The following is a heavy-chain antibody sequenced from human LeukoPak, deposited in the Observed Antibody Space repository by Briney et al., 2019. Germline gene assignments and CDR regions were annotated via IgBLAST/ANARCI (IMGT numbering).Heavy chain of an antibody. CDR2: INPNSGGT. D-gene: IGHD2-2*01. CDR1: GYTFTGYY. CDR3: ARDIIVVPADNYYYYGMDV. V-gene: IGHV1-2*02. Sequence: ASMKVSCKASGYTFTGYYMHWVRQAPGQGLEWMGWINPNSGGTNYAQKFQGRVTMTRDTFISTAYMELSRLRSDDTAVYYCARDIIVVPADNYYYYGMDVWGQGTTVTVSS. J-gene: IGHJ6*02.